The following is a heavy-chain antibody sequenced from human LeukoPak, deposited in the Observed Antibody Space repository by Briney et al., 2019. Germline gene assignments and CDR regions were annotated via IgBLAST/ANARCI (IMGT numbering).Heavy chain of an antibody. CDR1: GFSFSAYT. CDR2: IRSDGSST. Sequence: PGGSPRLSCVASGFSFSAYTMHWVRQAPGKGLEYVSAIRSDGSSTFQPNSVKGRFTISRDNSKSTLYLQMGSLRAEDTAVYYCTRRFGGHSGWAGYHDSWGQGTLVTVSS. D-gene: IGHD6-19*01. J-gene: IGHJ4*02. V-gene: IGHV3-64*01. CDR3: TRRFGGHSGWAGYHDS.